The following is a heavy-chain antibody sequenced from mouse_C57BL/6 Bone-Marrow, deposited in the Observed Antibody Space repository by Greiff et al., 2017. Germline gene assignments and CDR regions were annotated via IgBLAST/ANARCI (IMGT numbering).Heavy chain of an antibody. CDR3: ARLDGSSYVGLWYFDV. Sequence: QVQLQQPGAELVRPGSSVKLSCKASGYTFTSYWMHWVKHRPIQGLEWIGNIDPSDSETHYNQKFKDKATLTVDKSSSTAYMQLSSLTSEDSAVYYCARLDGSSYVGLWYFDVWGTGTTVTVSS. V-gene: IGHV1-52*01. J-gene: IGHJ1*03. D-gene: IGHD1-1*01. CDR1: GYTFTSYW. CDR2: IDPSDSET.